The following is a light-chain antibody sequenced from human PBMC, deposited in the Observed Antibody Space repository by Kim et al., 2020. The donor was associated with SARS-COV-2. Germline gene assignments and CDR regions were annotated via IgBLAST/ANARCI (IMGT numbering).Light chain of an antibody. J-gene: IGLJ3*02. V-gene: IGLV3-21*04. Sequence: APGKTASITCGGTNIGGKSVHWYQQKPGQAPVLVIYSDSGRPSGIPERFSGSNSGNTATLTISTVEAGDEADYYCQVWNTISDNWVFGGGTQLTVL. CDR3: QVWNTISDNWV. CDR1: NIGGKS. CDR2: SDS.